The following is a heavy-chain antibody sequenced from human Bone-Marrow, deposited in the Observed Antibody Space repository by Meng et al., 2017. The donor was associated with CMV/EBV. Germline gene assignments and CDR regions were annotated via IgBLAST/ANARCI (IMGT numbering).Heavy chain of an antibody. V-gene: IGHV3-73*01. CDR3: TRPADSSGWYGYYYYGMDV. CDR2: IRSKANSYAT. CDR1: GFTFSGSA. J-gene: IGHJ6*02. D-gene: IGHD6-19*01. Sequence: GGPLRLSCAASGFTFSGSAMHWVRQASGKGLEWVGRIRSKANSYATAYAASVKGRFTISRDDSKNTAYLQMNSLKTEDTAVYYCTRPADSSGWYGYYYYGMDVWGQGTTVTGSS.